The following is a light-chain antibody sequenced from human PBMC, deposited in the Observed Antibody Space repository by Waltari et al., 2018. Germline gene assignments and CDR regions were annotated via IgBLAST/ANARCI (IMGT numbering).Light chain of an antibody. J-gene: IGLJ1*01. Sequence: SSELTQDPAVSVALGQTVRITCQGDSLRTYYANWYQQKPGQAPVLVIYGKNNRPSGIPVRLSASSSGNTASLTIAGAQAEDEADYYCNSRDSSGNPYVFGSGTKVTVL. V-gene: IGLV3-19*01. CDR1: SLRTYY. CDR3: NSRDSSGNPYV. CDR2: GKN.